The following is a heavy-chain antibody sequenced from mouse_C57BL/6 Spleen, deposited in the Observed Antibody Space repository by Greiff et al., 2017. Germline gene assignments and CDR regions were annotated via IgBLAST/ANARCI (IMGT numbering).Heavy chain of an antibody. Sequence: VQLQQSDAELVKPGASVKISCKVSGYTFTDYTIHWMKQRPEQGLEWIGYIYPRDGSTKYNEKFKGKATLTADTSSSTAYMQLNSLTSEDSAVXFGARLYYCYLYYAVDYWGQGTTVTVSS. CDR1: GYTFTDYT. V-gene: IGHV1-78*01. CDR3: ARLYYCYLYYAVDY. CDR2: IYPRDGST. J-gene: IGHJ4*01. D-gene: IGHD1-1*01.